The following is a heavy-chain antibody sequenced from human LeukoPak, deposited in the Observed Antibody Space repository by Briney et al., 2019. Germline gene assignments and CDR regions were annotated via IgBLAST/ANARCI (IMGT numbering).Heavy chain of an antibody. CDR1: GFTFSGYW. CDR3: ARDKIVGPTTLDY. J-gene: IGHJ4*02. CDR2: IKQDGYEK. V-gene: IGHV3-7*01. D-gene: IGHD1-26*01. Sequence: GGSLRLSCAASGFTFSGYWMSWVRQTPEKGLEWVANIKQDGYEKYYVDSVKGRFTISRDNAKNSLYPQMNSLRADDTAVYYCARDKIVGPTTLDYWGQGTLVTVSS.